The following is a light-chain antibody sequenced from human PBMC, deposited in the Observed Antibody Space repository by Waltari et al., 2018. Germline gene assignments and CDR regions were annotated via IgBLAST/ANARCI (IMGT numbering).Light chain of an antibody. CDR1: QGITNY. CDR2: AAS. V-gene: IGKV1-27*01. J-gene: IGKJ5*01. Sequence: TITCRASQGITNYLAWYQQKPGKVPKALIFAASTLQSGVPSRFSASGSGTDFTLTVSILQPEDVATYYCQQYSSAPITFGQGTRLEIK. CDR3: QQYSSAPIT.